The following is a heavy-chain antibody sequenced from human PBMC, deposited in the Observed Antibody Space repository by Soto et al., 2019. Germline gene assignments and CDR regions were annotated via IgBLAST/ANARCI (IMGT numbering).Heavy chain of an antibody. Sequence: ASVKVSCKASGYTFTSYYMHWVRQAPGQGLEWMAMINPSGGRTTYAQIFQGRVTLTRDTSTGTVDMELSSLTSEDTAIYYCARGPSCGGDCYIFDYWGQVSKVTVSS. D-gene: IGHD2-21*02. CDR2: INPSGGRT. CDR1: GYTFTSYY. CDR3: ARGPSCGGDCYIFDY. J-gene: IGHJ4*02. V-gene: IGHV1-46*01.